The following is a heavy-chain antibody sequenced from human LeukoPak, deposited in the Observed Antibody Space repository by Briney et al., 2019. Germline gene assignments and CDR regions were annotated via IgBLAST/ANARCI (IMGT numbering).Heavy chain of an antibody. CDR3: ARLVVTGPDY. CDR2: VFYSGST. D-gene: IGHD3-22*01. V-gene: IGHV4-59*01. Sequence: SETLSLTCTVSGGSISSDYWGWIRQPPGKGLEWIGYVFYSGSTNYNPSLRSRVTVSVDTSKNQFSLKLSSVTAADTAVYYCARLVVTGPDYWGQGTLVSVS. J-gene: IGHJ4*02. CDR1: GGSISSDY.